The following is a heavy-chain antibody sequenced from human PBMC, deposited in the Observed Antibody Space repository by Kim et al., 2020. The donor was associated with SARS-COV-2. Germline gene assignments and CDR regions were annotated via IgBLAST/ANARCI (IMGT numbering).Heavy chain of an antibody. CDR1: GFTFSSYS. V-gene: IGHV3-21*01. CDR3: AREPLLWFGDQWVPAGYYYGMDV. J-gene: IGHJ6*02. Sequence: GGSLRLSCAASGFTFSSYSMNWVRQAPGKGLEWVSSISSSSSYIYYADSVKGRFTISRDNAKNSLYLQMNSLRAEDTAVYYCAREPLLWFGDQWVPAGYYYGMDVWGQGTTVTVSS. D-gene: IGHD3-10*01. CDR2: ISSSSSYI.